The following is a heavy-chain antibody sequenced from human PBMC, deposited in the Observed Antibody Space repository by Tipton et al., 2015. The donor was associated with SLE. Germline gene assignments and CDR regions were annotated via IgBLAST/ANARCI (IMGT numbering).Heavy chain of an antibody. CDR3: AKGLVVVAAVY. Sequence: GSLRLSCVASGFTFDNYAMNWVRQAPGKGLEWVSAISGSGETTYYADSVRGRLTISRDNSKNTLYPQMNSLRAEDTAVYYCAKGLVVVAAVYWGQGTLVTVSS. CDR1: GFTFDNYA. CDR2: ISGSGETT. D-gene: IGHD2-15*01. V-gene: IGHV3-23*01. J-gene: IGHJ4*02.